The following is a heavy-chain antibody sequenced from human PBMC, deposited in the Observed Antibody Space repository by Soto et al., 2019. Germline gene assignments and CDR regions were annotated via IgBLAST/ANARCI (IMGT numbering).Heavy chain of an antibody. CDR1: GFILNRHA. CDR2: IGYRTTNT. V-gene: IGHV3-23*01. CDR3: AKDRGGGWVIDY. Sequence: EVFLLESGGGSAQPGESPRLSCVTSGFILNRHAMSWVRQAPGKGLDWVSVIGYRTTNTHYADSVKGRFTISRDESKNTVYLQMNNLRVEDTAVYYCAKDRGGGWVIDYWGQGTQVTVSS. D-gene: IGHD6-19*01. J-gene: IGHJ4*02.